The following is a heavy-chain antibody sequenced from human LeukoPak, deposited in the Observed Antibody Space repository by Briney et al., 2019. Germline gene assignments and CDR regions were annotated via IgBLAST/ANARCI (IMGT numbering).Heavy chain of an antibody. CDR3: ARDYSSGWPNFDY. CDR2: ISTYNGNT. J-gene: IGHJ4*02. V-gene: IGHV1-18*01. CDR1: GYTFTSYG. D-gene: IGHD6-19*01. Sequence: GASVKVSCKASGYTFTSYGISWVRQAPGQGLEWMGWISTYNGNTNYAQKVQGRVAMTTDTSTSTAYMELRSLRSDDTAVYYCARDYSSGWPNFDYWGQGALVTVSS.